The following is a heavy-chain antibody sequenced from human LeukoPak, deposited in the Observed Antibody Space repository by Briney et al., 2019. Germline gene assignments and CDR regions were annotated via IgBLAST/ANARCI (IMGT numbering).Heavy chain of an antibody. J-gene: IGHJ4*02. V-gene: IGHV3-30-3*01. CDR2: ISYDGSNK. Sequence: GGSLRLSCAASGFTFSSYAMHWVRQALGKGLEWVAVISYDGSNKYYADSVKGRFTISRDNSKNTLYLQMNSLRAEDTAVYYCARDRKWLVREVDYWGQGTLVTVSS. CDR1: GFTFSSYA. CDR3: ARDRKWLVREVDY. D-gene: IGHD6-19*01.